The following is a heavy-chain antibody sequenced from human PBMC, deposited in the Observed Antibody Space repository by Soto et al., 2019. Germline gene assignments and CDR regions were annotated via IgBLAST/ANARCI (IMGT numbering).Heavy chain of an antibody. Sequence: SLSLNCTVSGGSISSGGYYWSWIRQHPGKGLEWIGYIYYSGSTYYNPSLKSRVTISVDTSKNQFSLKLSSVTAADTAVYYCARGQPFDPLPFSFDYWGQGTLVTVSS. D-gene: IGHD3-9*01. CDR2: IYYSGST. CDR1: GGSISSGGYY. CDR3: ARGQPFDPLPFSFDY. J-gene: IGHJ4*02. V-gene: IGHV4-31*03.